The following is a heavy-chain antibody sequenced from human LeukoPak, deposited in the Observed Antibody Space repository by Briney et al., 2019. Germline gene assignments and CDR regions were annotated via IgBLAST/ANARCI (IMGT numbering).Heavy chain of an antibody. CDR3: ASGNSHAFDI. V-gene: IGHV3-74*03. Sequence: PGGSLRLSCAASGFTFSRYWMHWVRQAPGKGLMWVSRISPDGSTTLYADSVKGRFTISRDNAKDTLYLQMNSLRAEDTAVYYCASGNSHAFDIWGQGTMVSVSS. CDR1: GFTFSRYW. CDR2: ISPDGSTT. J-gene: IGHJ3*02.